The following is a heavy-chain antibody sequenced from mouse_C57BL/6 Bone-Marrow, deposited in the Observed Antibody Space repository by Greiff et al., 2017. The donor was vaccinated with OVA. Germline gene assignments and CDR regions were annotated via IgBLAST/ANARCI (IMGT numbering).Heavy chain of an antibody. CDR1: GYTFTDYE. V-gene: IGHV1-15*01. CDR3: TREGSYFDY. CDR2: IDPETGGT. Sequence: VKLMESGAELVRPGASVTLSCKASGYTFTDYEMHWVKQTPVHGLEWIGAIDPETGGTAYNQKFKGKAILTADKSSSTAYMELRSLTSEDSAVYYCTREGSYFDYWGQGTTLTVSS. J-gene: IGHJ2*01.